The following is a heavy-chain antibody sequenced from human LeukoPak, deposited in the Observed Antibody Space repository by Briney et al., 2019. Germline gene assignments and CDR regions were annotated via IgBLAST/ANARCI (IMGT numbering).Heavy chain of an antibody. V-gene: IGHV3-53*01. CDR2: IYSDGST. Sequence: PGGSLRLSCAASGFTFTDHAMSWVRQAPGKGLEWVSVIYSDGSTYYAASVSGRFTISRVNSKDTVSLQMNGLRAEDTAVYYCARVWFGDKSHFDSWGQGTLVTVSS. CDR3: ARVWFGDKSHFDS. J-gene: IGHJ4*02. D-gene: IGHD3-10*01. CDR1: GFTFTDHA.